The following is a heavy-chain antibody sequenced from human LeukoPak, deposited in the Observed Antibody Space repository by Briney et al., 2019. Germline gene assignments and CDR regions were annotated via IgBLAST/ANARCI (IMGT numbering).Heavy chain of an antibody. V-gene: IGHV4-39*07. CDR2: IYYSGST. CDR3: ARDRGYCSSTSCYLGYYMDV. CDR1: GGSISSSSYY. J-gene: IGHJ6*03. Sequence: KASETLSLTCTVSGGSISSSSYYWGWIRQPPGKGLEWIGSIYYSGSTYYNPSLKSRVTISVDTSKNQFSLKLSSVTAADTAVYYCARDRGYCSSTSCYLGYYMDVWGKGTTVTISS. D-gene: IGHD2-2*01.